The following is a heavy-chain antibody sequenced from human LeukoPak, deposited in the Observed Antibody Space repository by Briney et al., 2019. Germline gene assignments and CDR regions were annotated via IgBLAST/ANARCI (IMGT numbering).Heavy chain of an antibody. D-gene: IGHD6-13*01. CDR2: ISAYNGNT. Sequence: RQAPGQGLEWMGXISAYNGNTNYAQKLQGRVTMTTDTSTSTAYMELRSLRSDDTAVYYCARDFGYSSSWYVYFDYWGQGTLVTVSS. V-gene: IGHV1-18*01. CDR3: ARDFGYSSSWYVYFDY. J-gene: IGHJ4*02.